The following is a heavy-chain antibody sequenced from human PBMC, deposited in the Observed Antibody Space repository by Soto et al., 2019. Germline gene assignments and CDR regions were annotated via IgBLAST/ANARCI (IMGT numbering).Heavy chain of an antibody. CDR2: IKKDGTEK. V-gene: IGHV3-7*03. D-gene: IGHD3-9*01. J-gene: IGHJ4*02. CDR1: GFTFSGYW. CDR3: ARGPSYSDYSNDWFFDS. Sequence: EVQLVESGGGFAQPGGSLRLACAASGFTFSGYWMTWVRQAPGKGLEWVADIKKDGTEKYYVDSVKGRFTISRDNDKKSVYLQMNGLTVEDTAVYRCARGPSYSDYSNDWFFDSWGQGALVTVSS.